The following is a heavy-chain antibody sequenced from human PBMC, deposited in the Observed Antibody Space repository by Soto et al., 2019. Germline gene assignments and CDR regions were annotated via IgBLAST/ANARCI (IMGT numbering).Heavy chain of an antibody. Sequence: PGGSLRLSCAASGFTFSSYAMSWVRQAPGKGLEWVSAISGSGGSTYYADSVKGRFTISRDNSKNTLYLQMNSLRAEDTAVYYCAKSNSGSSSWYGRDYYYGMDVWAKGPRSPSP. V-gene: IGHV3-23*01. CDR1: GFTFSSYA. CDR3: AKSNSGSSSWYGRDYYYGMDV. CDR2: ISGSGGST. D-gene: IGHD6-13*01. J-gene: IGHJ6*02.